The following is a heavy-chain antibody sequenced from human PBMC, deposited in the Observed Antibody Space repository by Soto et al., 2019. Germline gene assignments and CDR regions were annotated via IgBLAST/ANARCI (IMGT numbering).Heavy chain of an antibody. J-gene: IGHJ6*02. CDR1: GFIFSSYG. D-gene: IGHD2-21*01. V-gene: IGHV3-33*01. Sequence: QVHLVESGGGAVQPGRSLRVSCEASGFIFSSYGMHWVRQAPGKGLEWVAFINYDGSNKFYGDSVKGRFTISRDNSKNTLYLQMNSLRGEDTAVYYCAICKQKVMHCAVDVWGQGATVTVTS. CDR3: AICKQKVMHCAVDV. CDR2: INYDGSNK.